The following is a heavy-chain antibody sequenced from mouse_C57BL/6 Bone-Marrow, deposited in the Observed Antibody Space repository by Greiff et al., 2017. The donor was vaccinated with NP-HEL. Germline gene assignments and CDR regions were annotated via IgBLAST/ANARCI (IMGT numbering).Heavy chain of an antibody. Sequence: EVKLMESEGGLVQPGSSMKLSCTASGFTFSDYYMAWVRQVPEKGLEWVANINYDGSSTYYLDSLKSRFIISRDNAKNILYLQMSSLKSEDTATYYCARDNGNYDYWGQGTTLTVSS. CDR2: INYDGSST. J-gene: IGHJ2*01. V-gene: IGHV5-16*01. CDR3: ARDNGNYDY. CDR1: GFTFSDYY. D-gene: IGHD2-1*01.